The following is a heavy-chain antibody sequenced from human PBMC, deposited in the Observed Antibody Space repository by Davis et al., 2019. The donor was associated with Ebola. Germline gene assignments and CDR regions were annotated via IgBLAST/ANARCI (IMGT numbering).Heavy chain of an antibody. Sequence: HTGGSLRLSCVVSGFTFSSYWMHWVRQAPGKGLVWVSRINSDGSSTSYADSVKGRFTISRDNAKNTLYLQMNSLRAEDTAVYYCARVIYTYDSSNDAFDIWGQGTMVTVSS. CDR1: GFTFSSYW. CDR3: ARVIYTYDSSNDAFDI. V-gene: IGHV3-74*01. J-gene: IGHJ3*02. D-gene: IGHD3-22*01. CDR2: INSDGSST.